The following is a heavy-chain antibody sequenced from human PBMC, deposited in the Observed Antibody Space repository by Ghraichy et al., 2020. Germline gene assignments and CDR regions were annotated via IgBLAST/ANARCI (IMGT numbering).Heavy chain of an antibody. CDR3: AKDVRQWLALYYFDY. D-gene: IGHD6-19*01. V-gene: IGHV3-30*18. J-gene: IGHJ4*02. CDR1: GFTFSVYG. CDR2: ISYDGSNK. Sequence: GESLNISCAASGFTFSVYGMHWVRQAPGKGLEWVALISYDGSNKYYADSVKGRFSISRDNYKNTLDLQMNSLRADDTAVYYCAKDVRQWLALYYFDYWGQGTLVTVSS.